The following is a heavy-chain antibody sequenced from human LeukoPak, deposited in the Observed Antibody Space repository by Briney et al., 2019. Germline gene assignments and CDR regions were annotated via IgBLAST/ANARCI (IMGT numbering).Heavy chain of an antibody. CDR3: ARDMRDAGITMIVVGAFDI. CDR2: ISSSSSYI. V-gene: IGHV3-21*01. CDR1: GFTFSSYS. D-gene: IGHD3-22*01. Sequence: GGSLRLSCAASGFTFSSYSMNWVRQAPGKGLEWVSSISSSSSYIYYADSVKGRFTISRDNAKNSLYLQMNSLGAEDTAVYYCARDMRDAGITMIVVGAFDIWGQGTMVTVSS. J-gene: IGHJ3*02.